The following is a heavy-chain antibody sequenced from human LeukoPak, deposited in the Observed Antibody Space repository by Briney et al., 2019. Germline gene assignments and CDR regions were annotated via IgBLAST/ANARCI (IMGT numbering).Heavy chain of an antibody. V-gene: IGHV4-59*08. CDR1: SGSISSDY. Sequence: SETLSLTCTVSSGSISSDYWSWIRQPPGKGLEWIGYIYYSGSTNYNPSLKSRVTISVDTSKNQFSLKLSSVTAADTAVYYCARHRYDSSGSKYYYFDYWGQGTLVTVSS. D-gene: IGHD3-22*01. CDR3: ARHRYDSSGSKYYYFDY. CDR2: IYYSGST. J-gene: IGHJ4*02.